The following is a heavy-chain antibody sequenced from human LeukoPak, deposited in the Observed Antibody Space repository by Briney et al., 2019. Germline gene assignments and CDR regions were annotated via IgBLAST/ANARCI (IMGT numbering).Heavy chain of an antibody. J-gene: IGHJ5*02. V-gene: IGHV4-59*01. CDR3: AVGYCSSSSCYREFDP. CDR1: GGSISSYY. Sequence: SETLTLTCTVSGGSISSYYWSWIRQPPGKGLEWIGYIYYSGSTNYNPSLKSRVTISVDTSKNQFSLKPSSVTDADMAVYYCAVGYCSSSSCYREFDPWGQGTLVTVSS. D-gene: IGHD2-2*01. CDR2: IYYSGST.